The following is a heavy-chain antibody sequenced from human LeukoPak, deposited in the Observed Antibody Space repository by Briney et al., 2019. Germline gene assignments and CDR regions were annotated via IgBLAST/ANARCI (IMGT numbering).Heavy chain of an antibody. J-gene: IGHJ4*02. D-gene: IGHD6-13*01. V-gene: IGHV4-39*07. CDR1: GGSISLSYYY. Sequence: SETLSLTCSVSGGSISLSYYYWGWIRQPPGKALEWIGSVYYSGTTSYNPSLKSRVTISVDTSKNQFSLKLSSVTAADTAVYYCARESVGAAAGTFDYWGQGTLVTVSS. CDR3: ARESVGAAAGTFDY. CDR2: VYYSGTT.